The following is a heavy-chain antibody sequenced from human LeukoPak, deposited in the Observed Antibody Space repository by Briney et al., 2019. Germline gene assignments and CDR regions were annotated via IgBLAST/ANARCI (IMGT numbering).Heavy chain of an antibody. CDR1: GGTFSSYA. CDR3: ASFKLSPENYYDSSGYLLSFDY. Sequence: GASVKVSCKASGGTFSSYAISWVRQAPGQGLEWMGRIIPILGIANYAQKFQGRVTITADKSTSTAYMELSSLRSEDTAVYYCASFKLSPENYYDSSGYLLSFDYWGQGTLVTVSS. J-gene: IGHJ4*02. CDR2: IIPILGIA. D-gene: IGHD3-22*01. V-gene: IGHV1-69*04.